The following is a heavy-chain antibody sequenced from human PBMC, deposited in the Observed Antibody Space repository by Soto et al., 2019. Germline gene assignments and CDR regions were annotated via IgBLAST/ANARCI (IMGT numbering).Heavy chain of an antibody. J-gene: IGHJ6*02. D-gene: IGHD3-16*01. V-gene: IGHV5-51*01. CDR3: ARRGGNYYYYYGMDV. CDR1: GYSFTSYW. CDR2: IYPGDSDT. Sequence: PGESLKISCKGSGYSFTSYWIGWVRQMPGKGLEWMGIIYPGDSDTRYSPSFQGQVTISADKSISTAHLQWSSLKASDTAMYYCARRGGNYYYYYGMDVWGQGTTVTVSS.